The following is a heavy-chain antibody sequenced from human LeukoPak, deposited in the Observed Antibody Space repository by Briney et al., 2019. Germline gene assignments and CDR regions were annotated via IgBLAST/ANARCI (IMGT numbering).Heavy chain of an antibody. CDR2: IYPGDSDT. CDR1: GYSFTNYW. V-gene: IGHV5-51*01. Sequence: GESLKTSCKGSGYSFTNYWIGWVRQMPGKGLEWMGIIYPGDSDTRYSPSFQGQVTISADKSISTAYLQWSSLEASDTAMYYCARIPYCSGGSCPQYYFDYWGQGTLVTVSS. CDR3: ARIPYCSGGSCPQYYFDY. J-gene: IGHJ4*01. D-gene: IGHD2-15*01.